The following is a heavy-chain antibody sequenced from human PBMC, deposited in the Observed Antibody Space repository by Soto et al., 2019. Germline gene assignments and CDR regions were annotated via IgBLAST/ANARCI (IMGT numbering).Heavy chain of an antibody. CDR1: GFTFSSYF. CDR2: ISRSGGST. Sequence: LRLSCAASGFTFSSYFMSWVRQAPGKGLEWVSAISRSGGSTYYADSVKGRFTISRDNSKNTLYLQMNSLRAEDTAVYYCAKPYGDYLYRDYWGQGTLVTVSS. J-gene: IGHJ4*02. D-gene: IGHD4-17*01. CDR3: AKPYGDYLYRDY. V-gene: IGHV3-23*01.